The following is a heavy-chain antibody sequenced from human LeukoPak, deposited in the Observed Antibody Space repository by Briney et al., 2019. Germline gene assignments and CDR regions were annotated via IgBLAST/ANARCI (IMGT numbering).Heavy chain of an antibody. CDR2: ISAYNGNT. D-gene: IGHD3-10*01. CDR3: ARDSAGTHTAMDY. J-gene: IGHJ4*02. V-gene: IGHV1-18*01. Sequence: ASVKVSCKSSGYTFNRYGIIWVRQAPGQGLEWMGWISAYNGNTNYAQKLQGRVTMTTETSTSTAYMELSSLSSDDSADYYCARDSAGTHTAMDYWGQGTLVTVSS. CDR1: GYTFNRYG.